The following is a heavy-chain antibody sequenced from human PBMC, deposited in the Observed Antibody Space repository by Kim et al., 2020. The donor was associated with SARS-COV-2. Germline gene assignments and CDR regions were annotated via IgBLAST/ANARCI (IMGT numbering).Heavy chain of an antibody. CDR3: KGDSAGLEN. Sequence: GGSLRLSCAASGFTFRNHWMHWVRQAPGKGLVWVSRINYDGSSTTYADSVKGRFTISRDNAKNMVYLQLNSLRAEDTAVFYCKGDSAGLENWGQGTLVTVSS. CDR2: INYDGSST. J-gene: IGHJ1*01. V-gene: IGHV3-74*01. CDR1: GFTFRNHW.